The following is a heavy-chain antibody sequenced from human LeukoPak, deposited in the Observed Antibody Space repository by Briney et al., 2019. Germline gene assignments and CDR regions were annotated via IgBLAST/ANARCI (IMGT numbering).Heavy chain of an antibody. V-gene: IGHV4-31*03. CDR2: IYYSGST. J-gene: IGHJ5*02. CDR3: ARSYYDSSGYYSALFDP. Sequence: PSQTLSLTCTVSGGSISSGGYYWSWIRQHPGKGLEWIGYIYYSGSTYYNPSLKSRVTISVGTSKNQFSLKLSSVTAADTAVYYCARSYYDSSGYYSALFDPWGQGTLVTVSS. CDR1: GGSISSGGYY. D-gene: IGHD3-22*01.